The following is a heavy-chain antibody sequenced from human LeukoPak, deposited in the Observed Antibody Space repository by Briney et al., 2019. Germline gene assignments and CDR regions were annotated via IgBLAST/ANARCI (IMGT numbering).Heavy chain of an antibody. D-gene: IGHD2-2*01. CDR1: GGSISSSSYY. CDR3: ARGGKRGIVVVPARPLFDP. CDR2: IYTSGST. Sequence: SETLSLTCTVSGGSISSSSYYWSWTRQPAGKGLEWIGRIYTSGSTNYNPSLKSRVTMSVDTSKNQFSLKLSSVTAADTAVYYCARGGKRGIVVVPARPLFDPWGQGTLVTVSS. J-gene: IGHJ5*02. V-gene: IGHV4-61*02.